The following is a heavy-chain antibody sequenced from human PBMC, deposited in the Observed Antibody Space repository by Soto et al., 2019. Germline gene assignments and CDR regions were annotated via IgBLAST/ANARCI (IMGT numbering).Heavy chain of an antibody. J-gene: IGHJ4*02. D-gene: IGHD1-7*01. Sequence: EVQLVESGGGLVQPGGSLRLSYAASGFTFSSYWMHWVRQAPGKGLEWVSRINSDGSSTVYVDSVKARCTISRDNTKDSLYVQMTSLRAEDTAVYYCTRRLENYSYFYYWGQGILATVSS. V-gene: IGHV3-74*01. CDR3: TRRLENYSYFYY. CDR1: GFTFSSYW. CDR2: INSDGSST.